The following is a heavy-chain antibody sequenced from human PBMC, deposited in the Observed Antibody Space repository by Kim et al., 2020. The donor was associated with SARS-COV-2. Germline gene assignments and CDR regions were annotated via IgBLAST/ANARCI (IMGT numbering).Heavy chain of an antibody. CDR3: ARPIVEMATIYFDY. J-gene: IGHJ4*02. Sequence: SETLSLTCTVSGGSISSSSYYWGWIRQPPGKGLEWIGSIYYSGSTYYNPSLKSRVTISVDTSKNQFSLKLSSVTAADTAVYYCARPIVEMATIYFDYWGQGTLVTVSS. V-gene: IGHV4-39*01. D-gene: IGHD5-12*01. CDR2: IYYSGST. CDR1: GGSISSSSYY.